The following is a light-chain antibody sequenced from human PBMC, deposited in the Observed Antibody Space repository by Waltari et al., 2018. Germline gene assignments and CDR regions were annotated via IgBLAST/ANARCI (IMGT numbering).Light chain of an antibody. Sequence: DIVMTQSPLSLPVTPGEPASISCRSSQSLLHSNGYNYLDWYRQKPGQSPQLLIYLGSNRASGVPDRFIGSGSGTSFTLKISRVEAEDVGVYYCMQTLQTPRTFGQGTKLEIK. CDR1: QSLLHSNGYNY. J-gene: IGKJ2*01. CDR3: MQTLQTPRT. CDR2: LGS. V-gene: IGKV2-28*01.